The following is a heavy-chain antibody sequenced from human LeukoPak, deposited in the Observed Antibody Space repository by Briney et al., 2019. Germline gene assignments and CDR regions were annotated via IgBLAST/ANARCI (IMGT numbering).Heavy chain of an antibody. V-gene: IGHV4-61*02. D-gene: IGHD3-22*01. J-gene: IGHJ3*02. CDR3: ARGRHDSSGYYSHDAFDI. CDR2: IYTSGST. CDR1: GGSISSGSYY. Sequence: PSQTLSLTCTVSGGSISSGSYYWSWIRQPAGKGLEWIGRIYTSGSTNYNPSLKSRVTISVDTSKNQFSLKLSSVTAADTAVYYCARGRHDSSGYYSHDAFDIWGQGTMVTVSS.